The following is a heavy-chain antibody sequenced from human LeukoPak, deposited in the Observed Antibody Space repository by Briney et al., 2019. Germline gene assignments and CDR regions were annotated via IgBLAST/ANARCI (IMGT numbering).Heavy chain of an antibody. CDR3: AKDLRAAADGTYFDY. Sequence: PGGSLRLSCAASGFTFSICGIQWVRQAPGKGLEWVAYIRYDGSNKYYTPSVKGRFTLYRHNYKSTLYLHMNSVSGDDTAVYYCAKDLRAAADGTYFDYWGRGTLVTVSS. J-gene: IGHJ4*02. CDR1: GFTFSICG. CDR2: IRYDGSNK. V-gene: IGHV3-30*02. D-gene: IGHD6-13*01.